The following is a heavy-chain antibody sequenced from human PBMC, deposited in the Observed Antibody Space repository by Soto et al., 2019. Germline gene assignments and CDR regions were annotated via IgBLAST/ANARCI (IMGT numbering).Heavy chain of an antibody. V-gene: IGHV3-33*01. Sequence: QVQLVESGGGVVQPGRSLRLSCAASGFTFSSYGMHWVRQAPGKGLEWVAVIWYDGSNKYYADSVKDRFTISRDNSKNTLYLQMNSLRAEDTAVYYCARDRQEYSGYDYFQHWGQGTLVTVSS. CDR3: ARDRQEYSGYDYFQH. D-gene: IGHD5-12*01. CDR1: GFTFSSYG. CDR2: IWYDGSNK. J-gene: IGHJ1*01.